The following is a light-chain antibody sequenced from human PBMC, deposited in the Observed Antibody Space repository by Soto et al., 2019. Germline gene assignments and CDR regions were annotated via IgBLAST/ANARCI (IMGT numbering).Light chain of an antibody. CDR1: QSVSDMY. Sequence: EIVLTQSPGTLSLSPGERATLSCRASQSVSDMYLAWYQQKPGQAPRLLIYASNRATGIPDRFSGSGSGTDFTRTISRLEPEDFAVYSCQHYGTSALFGPGTKVEIK. CDR3: QHYGTSAL. J-gene: IGKJ3*01. CDR2: AS. V-gene: IGKV3-20*01.